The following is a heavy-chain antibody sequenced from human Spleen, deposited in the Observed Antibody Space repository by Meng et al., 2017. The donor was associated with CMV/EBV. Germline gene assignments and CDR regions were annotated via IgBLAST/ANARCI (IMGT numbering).Heavy chain of an antibody. V-gene: IGHV1-69*02. Sequence: SVKVSCKASGVAFSDYTISWVRQAPGQRLEWMARIIPILGIATYAQKFQGRVTITTDESTSTAYMELSSLRSEDTAVYYCATDYDDRGDFDYWGQGTLVTVSS. CDR2: IIPILGIA. CDR3: ATDYDDRGDFDY. D-gene: IGHD3-22*01. CDR1: GVAFSDYT. J-gene: IGHJ4*02.